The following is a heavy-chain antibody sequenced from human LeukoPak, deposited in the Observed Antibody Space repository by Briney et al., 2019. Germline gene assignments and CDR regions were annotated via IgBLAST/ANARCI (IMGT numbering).Heavy chain of an antibody. D-gene: IGHD3-9*01. CDR1: GFTFSNAW. J-gene: IGHJ6*03. CDR3: TTVLTSPHYYYYMDV. V-gene: IGHV3-15*01. Sequence: GGSLRLSCAASGFTFSNAWMSWVRQAPGKGLEWVGRIKSITDGGTTDYAAPVKGRFTISRDDSKNTLYLQMNSLKTEDTAVYYCTTVLTSPHYYYYMDVWGKGTTVTVSS. CDR2: IKSITDGGTT.